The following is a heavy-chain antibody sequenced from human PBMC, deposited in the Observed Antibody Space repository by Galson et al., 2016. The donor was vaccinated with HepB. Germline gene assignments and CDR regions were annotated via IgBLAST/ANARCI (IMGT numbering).Heavy chain of an antibody. J-gene: IGHJ5*02. Sequence: QSGAEVKKPGESLKISCKGSGYIFNTYWIAWVRQMPGKGLEWMGTVYPGDSDTRYSPSFKGHVPISADKSISTAYLQWSSLKASDTAMYYCARFGEAVAAGDDWLDPWGQGTLVTVSS. CDR2: VYPGDSDT. D-gene: IGHD2-15*01. V-gene: IGHV5-51*03. CDR3: ARFGEAVAAGDDWLDP. CDR1: GYIFNTYW.